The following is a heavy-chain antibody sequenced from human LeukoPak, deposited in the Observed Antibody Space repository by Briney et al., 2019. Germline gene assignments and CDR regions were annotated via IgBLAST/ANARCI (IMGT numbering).Heavy chain of an antibody. Sequence: PSETLSLTCTVSGGSISSYYWTWIRQSPGKGLEWIGYIYYSGSTNYSPSLKSRVTMLVDTSKTQFSLKLSSVTAADTAVYYCARGYGSGSYYLSGYYYYMDVWGKGTTVTVSS. CDR1: GGSISSYY. D-gene: IGHD3-10*01. CDR2: IYYSGST. CDR3: ARGYGSGSYYLSGYYYYMDV. J-gene: IGHJ6*03. V-gene: IGHV4-59*01.